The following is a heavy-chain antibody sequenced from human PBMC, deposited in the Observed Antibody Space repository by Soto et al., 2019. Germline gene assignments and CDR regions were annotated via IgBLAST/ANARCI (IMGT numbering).Heavy chain of an antibody. CDR2: INPYNGNT. Sequence: ASVKVSCQASGYTCNPYGITWVRQAPGQGLEWMGWINPYNGNTKFAQNLQDRVTMTTATSTSTAYMELASLRSDDTAVYYCARGCGAVPTNLADWGQGTAVIVSS. V-gene: IGHV1-18*01. CDR1: GYTCNPYG. D-gene: IGHD3-3*01. J-gene: IGHJ6*02. CDR3: ARGCGAVPTNLAD.